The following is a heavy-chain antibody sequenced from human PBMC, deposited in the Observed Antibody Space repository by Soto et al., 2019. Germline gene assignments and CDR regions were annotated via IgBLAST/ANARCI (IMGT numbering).Heavy chain of an antibody. Sequence: QLQLRQSGPGLVQPSETLSLTCSVSGASISSGDYYWGWIRQPPGEGLEWIGSIFSDGSPYYNPSLPSRVTFSIDTSRNQFSLKLNSATAADTAVYYCVRTVGSSWFFDLWGRGTLITVSS. V-gene: IGHV4-39*01. J-gene: IGHJ2*01. CDR2: IFSDGSP. CDR1: GASISSGDYY. CDR3: VRTVGSSWFFDL. D-gene: IGHD3-10*01.